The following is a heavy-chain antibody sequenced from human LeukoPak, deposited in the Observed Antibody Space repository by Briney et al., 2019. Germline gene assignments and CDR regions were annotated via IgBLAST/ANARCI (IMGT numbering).Heavy chain of an antibody. CDR3: ARDYYDSSGYYSYYYYGMDV. J-gene: IGHJ6*02. D-gene: IGHD3-22*01. CDR2: IKQDGSEK. CDR1: GFTFSSYW. Sequence: GGSLRLSCAASGFTFSSYWMSWVRQAPGKGLEWVANIKQDGSEKYYVDSVKGRFTISRDNAKNSLYLQMNSLRAEDTAVYYCARDYYDSSGYYSYYYYGMDVWGQGTTVTVS. V-gene: IGHV3-7*01.